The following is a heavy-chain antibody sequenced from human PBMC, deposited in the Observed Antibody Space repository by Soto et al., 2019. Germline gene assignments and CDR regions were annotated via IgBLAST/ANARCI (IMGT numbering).Heavy chain of an antibody. D-gene: IGHD3-22*01. V-gene: IGHV1-69*13. Sequence: SVKVSCKASGGTFSSYAVSWVRQAPGQGLEWMGGIIPIFGTANYAQKFQGRVTITADESTSTAYMELSSLRSEDTAVYYCTTEWDRGYYYDSSATPSPGPLDYWGQGTLVTVSS. CDR3: TTEWDRGYYYDSSATPSPGPLDY. J-gene: IGHJ4*02. CDR1: GGTFSSYA. CDR2: IIPIFGTA.